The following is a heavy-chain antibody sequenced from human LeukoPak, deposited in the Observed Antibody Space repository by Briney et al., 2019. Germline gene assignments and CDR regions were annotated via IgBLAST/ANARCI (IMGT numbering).Heavy chain of an antibody. D-gene: IGHD2-15*01. V-gene: IGHV3-11*04. CDR1: GFTVSDYY. CDR2: ISSSGSII. J-gene: IGHJ4*02. Sequence: GGSLRLSCAASGFTVSDYYMSWICQAPGKWLEWVSYISSSGSIIYYADSVKGRFTISRDNAKNSLYLQMNSLRAEDTAVYYCARYRSRIATAVCFDYWGQGTLVTVSS. CDR3: ARYRSRIATAVCFDY.